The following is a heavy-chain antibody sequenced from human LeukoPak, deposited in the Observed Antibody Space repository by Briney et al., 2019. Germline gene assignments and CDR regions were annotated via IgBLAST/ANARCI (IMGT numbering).Heavy chain of an antibody. V-gene: IGHV5-51*01. CDR1: GYSFTSYW. CDR3: ARTVGDCSGGSCYRYYYYGMDV. J-gene: IGHJ6*02. CDR2: IYPGDSDT. Sequence: GESLQISCKGSGYSFTSYWIGWVRQMPGKGLEWMGIIYPGDSDTRYSPSFQGQVTISADKSISTAYLQWSSLKASDTAMYYCARTVGDCSGGSCYRYYYYGMDVWGQGTTVTVSS. D-gene: IGHD2-15*01.